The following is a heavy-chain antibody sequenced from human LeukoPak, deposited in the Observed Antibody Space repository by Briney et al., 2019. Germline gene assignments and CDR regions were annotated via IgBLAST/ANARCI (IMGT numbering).Heavy chain of an antibody. Sequence: KPSETLSLTCAVYGGFFSGYYWSWIRQPPGKGLEWIGEINHSGSTNYNPSLKSRVTISEDTSKNQFSLKLSSVTAADTAVYYCARVHTCSSSWYHYYYMDVWGKGTTVTVSS. J-gene: IGHJ6*03. CDR2: INHSGST. V-gene: IGHV4-34*01. CDR3: ARVHTCSSSWYHYYYMDV. D-gene: IGHD6-13*01. CDR1: GGFFSGYY.